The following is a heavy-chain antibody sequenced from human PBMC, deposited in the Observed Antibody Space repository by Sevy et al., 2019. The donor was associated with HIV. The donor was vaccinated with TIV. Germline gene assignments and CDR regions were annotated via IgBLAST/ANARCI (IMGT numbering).Heavy chain of an antibody. D-gene: IGHD1-26*01. Sequence: GESLKISCKGSGYSFTNYWIAWVCQMPGKGLEWMGIIYPGDSDARYSPSFQGQVTISADKSISTAYLQWSSLKASDTAMYYCARRSTGIVGTHFDYWGQGTLVTVSS. CDR2: IYPGDSDA. CDR3: ARRSTGIVGTHFDY. CDR1: GYSFTNYW. J-gene: IGHJ4*02. V-gene: IGHV5-51*01.